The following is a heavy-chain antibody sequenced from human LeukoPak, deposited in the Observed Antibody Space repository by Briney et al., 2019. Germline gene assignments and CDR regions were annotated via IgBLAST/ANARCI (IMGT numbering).Heavy chain of an antibody. CDR1: GYTFTSYG. CDR3: ASPLQGLYGDYAFDY. V-gene: IGHV1-18*01. Sequence: APVKVSCKASGYTFTSYGISWVRQAPGQGLEWMGWISAYNGNTNYAQKLQGRVTMTTDTSTSTAYMELRSLRSDDTAVYYCASPLQGLYGDYAFDYWGQGTLVTVSS. D-gene: IGHD4-17*01. CDR2: ISAYNGNT. J-gene: IGHJ4*02.